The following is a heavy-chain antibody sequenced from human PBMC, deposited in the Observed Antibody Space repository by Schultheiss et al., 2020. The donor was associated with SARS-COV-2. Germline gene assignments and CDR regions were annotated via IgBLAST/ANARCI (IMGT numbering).Heavy chain of an antibody. Sequence: ASVKVSCKASGYTFINNGINWVRQAPGQGLEWMGWISVSNGNTNYAQNFQGRVSMTTDTSTNTAYMELRGLRSDDTAVYYCAVGSSRDDYSKFDSWGQGTLVTVSS. CDR1: GYTFINNG. V-gene: IGHV1-18*04. J-gene: IGHJ4*02. D-gene: IGHD4-11*01. CDR2: ISVSNGNT. CDR3: AVGSSRDDYSKFDS.